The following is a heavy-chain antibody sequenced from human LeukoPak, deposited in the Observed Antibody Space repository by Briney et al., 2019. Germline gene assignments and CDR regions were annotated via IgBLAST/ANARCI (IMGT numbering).Heavy chain of an antibody. Sequence: GGSLRLSCAASGLTVSSNYMSWVRQAPGKGLEWVSVLYSGGSTYYAESVRGRFTISRDNSKNILYLQMNSLRAEDTAVYYCARGYNVDHWGREPWSPSPQ. V-gene: IGHV3-66*01. CDR2: LYSGGST. CDR1: GLTVSSNY. CDR3: ARGYNVDH. J-gene: IGHJ4*02. D-gene: IGHD3-10*01.